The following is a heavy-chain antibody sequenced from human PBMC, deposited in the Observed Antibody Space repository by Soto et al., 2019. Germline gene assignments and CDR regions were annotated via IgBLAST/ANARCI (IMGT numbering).Heavy chain of an antibody. D-gene: IGHD3-9*01. CDR1: GGHFRSEA. Sequence: SFKGSGGHFRSEAICWLRLVFGHGLEWMGRIIPMFSTPHYAQKFQGRVTIIADESTTTVNMEMRGLTYEDTAVYYCARAQFSDILTADDYGMDVWG. CDR2: IIPMFSTP. V-gene: IGHV1-69*15. CDR3: ARAQFSDILTADDYGMDV. J-gene: IGHJ6*02.